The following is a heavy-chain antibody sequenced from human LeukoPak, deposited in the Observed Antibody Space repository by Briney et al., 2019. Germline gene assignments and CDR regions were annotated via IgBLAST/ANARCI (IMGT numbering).Heavy chain of an antibody. Sequence: SETLSLTCTVSGGSISSSSYYWGWIRQPPGKGLEWIGSIYYSGSTYYNPSLKSRVTISVDTSKNQFSLKLSSVTAADTAVYYCARDGGPYRITMVRGVIRRSYYFDYWGQGTLVTVSS. V-gene: IGHV4-39*02. CDR2: IYYSGST. D-gene: IGHD3-10*01. J-gene: IGHJ4*02. CDR3: ARDGGPYRITMVRGVIRRSYYFDY. CDR1: GGSISSSSYY.